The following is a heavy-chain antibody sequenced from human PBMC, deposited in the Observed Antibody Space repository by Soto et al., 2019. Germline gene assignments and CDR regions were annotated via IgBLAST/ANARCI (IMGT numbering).Heavy chain of an antibody. J-gene: IGHJ3*02. V-gene: IGHV4-31*03. CDR3: ARVYDSSGYSAEADAFDI. Sequence: PSETLSLTCTVSGGSISSGGYYWSWIRQHPGKGLEWIGYIYYSGSTYYNPSLKSRVTISVDTSKNQFSLKLSSVTAADTAVYYCARVYDSSGYSAEADAFDIWGQGTMVTVSS. CDR2: IYYSGST. D-gene: IGHD3-22*01. CDR1: GGSISSGGYY.